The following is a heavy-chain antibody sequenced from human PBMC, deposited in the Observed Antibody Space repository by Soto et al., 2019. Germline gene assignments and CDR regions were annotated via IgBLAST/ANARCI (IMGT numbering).Heavy chain of an antibody. Sequence: GASVKVSCKASGYTFASYAMHWVRQAPGQRLEWMGWINAGNGNTKYSQKFQGRVTITRDTSASTAYMELSSLRSEDTAVYYCARDSDGDGFDYWGQGTLVTVSS. CDR1: GYTFASYA. CDR2: INAGNGNT. J-gene: IGHJ4*02. CDR3: ARDSDGDGFDY. D-gene: IGHD4-17*01. V-gene: IGHV1-3*01.